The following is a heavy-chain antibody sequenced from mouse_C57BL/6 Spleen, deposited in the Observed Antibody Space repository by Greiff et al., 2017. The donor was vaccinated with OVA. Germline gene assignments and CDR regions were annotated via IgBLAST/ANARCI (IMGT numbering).Heavy chain of an antibody. V-gene: IGHV1-26*01. CDR1: GYTFTDYY. D-gene: IGHD1-1*01. CDR3: ARRTYGSSNYWYFDV. Sequence: EVQLQQSGPELVKPGASVKISCKASGYTFTDYYMNWVKQSHGKSLEWIGDINPNNGGTSYNQKFKGKATLTVDKSSSPAYMELRSLTSEDSAVYYCARRTYGSSNYWYFDVWGTGTTVTVSS. CDR2: INPNNGGT. J-gene: IGHJ1*03.